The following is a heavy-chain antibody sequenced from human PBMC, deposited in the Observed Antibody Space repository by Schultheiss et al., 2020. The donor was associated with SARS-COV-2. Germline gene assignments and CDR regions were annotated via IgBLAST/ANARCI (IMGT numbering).Heavy chain of an antibody. CDR3: VCVSATGAFDI. V-gene: IGHV4-34*01. Sequence: SQTLSLTCAVYGGSFSGYYWSWIRQPPGKGLEWIGEINHSGSTNYNPSLKSRVTISVDTSKNQFSLKLSSVTAADTAVYYCVCVSATGAFDIWGQGTMVTVSS. J-gene: IGHJ3*02. CDR2: INHSGST. CDR1: GGSFSGYY. D-gene: IGHD6-25*01.